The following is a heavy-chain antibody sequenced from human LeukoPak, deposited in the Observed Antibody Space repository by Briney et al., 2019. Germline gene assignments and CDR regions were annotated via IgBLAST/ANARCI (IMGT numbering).Heavy chain of an antibody. CDR1: GYTFTGHF. D-gene: IGHD3-3*01. V-gene: IGHV1-2*02. CDR3: ARVREWEEISGAIPDYFDY. CDR2: IKPKSGAT. Sequence: ASVKVSCKASGYTFTGHFMNWVRQAPEQGLEWMGWIKPKSGATAYAQKFQGRDTMTRDTAINTAYLELGSLTSDDTAVYYCARVREWEEISGAIPDYFDYWGQGTLITVSS. J-gene: IGHJ4*02.